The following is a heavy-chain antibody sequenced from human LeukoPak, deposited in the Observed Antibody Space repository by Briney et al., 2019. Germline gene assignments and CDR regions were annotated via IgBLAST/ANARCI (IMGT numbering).Heavy chain of an antibody. Sequence: ASVKVSCKVSGYTLTELSMHWVRQAPGKGLEWMGGFDPEDGETIYAQKFQGRVTMTEDTSTDTAYLELSSLRSEGTAVYYCATDPVGYCSSDSCYSVDYWGQGTLVTVSS. D-gene: IGHD2-15*01. CDR2: FDPEDGET. J-gene: IGHJ4*02. CDR1: GYTLTELS. V-gene: IGHV1-24*01. CDR3: ATDPVGYCSSDSCYSVDY.